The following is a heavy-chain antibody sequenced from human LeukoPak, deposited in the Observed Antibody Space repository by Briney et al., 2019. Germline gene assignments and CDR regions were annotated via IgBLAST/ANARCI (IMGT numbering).Heavy chain of an antibody. V-gene: IGHV3-66*01. J-gene: IGHJ5*02. CDR3: ARDIGLGSSPGAYNWFDP. Sequence: GGSLRLSCAASGFTVSSNYMSWVRQAPGKGLEWVSMIYSGGSIYYADSVKGRFTISRDNSKNMLYLQMNSLRAEDTAVYYCARDIGLGSSPGAYNWFDPWGQGTLVTASS. D-gene: IGHD6-6*01. CDR2: IYSGGSI. CDR1: GFTVSSNY.